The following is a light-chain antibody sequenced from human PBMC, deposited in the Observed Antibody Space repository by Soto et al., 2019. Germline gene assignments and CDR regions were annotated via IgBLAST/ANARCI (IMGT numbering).Light chain of an antibody. CDR1: QDIRND. Sequence: AIQVTQSPSSLSASVGARVTITCRASQDIRNDLAWYQQRPGQAPHLLIFAAFNLQSGVPSRFSGGGSGTHFTLTISGLQPDDFANYYCLQYYNFSWTFGQGTKVDIK. CDR2: AAF. V-gene: IGKV1-6*01. J-gene: IGKJ1*01. CDR3: LQYYNFSWT.